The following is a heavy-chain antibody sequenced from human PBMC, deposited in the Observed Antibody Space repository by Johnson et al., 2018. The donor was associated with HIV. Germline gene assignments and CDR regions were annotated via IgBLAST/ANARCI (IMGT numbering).Heavy chain of an antibody. V-gene: IGHV3-30*03. CDR3: ARDFYGSGGWIALDAFDI. CDR2: ISYDGNNK. CDR1: GFTFSSYG. D-gene: IGHD2-15*01. J-gene: IGHJ3*02. Sequence: QVQLVESGGGVVQPGRSLRLSCVGSGFTFSSYGMHWVRQAPGKGLEWVAVISYDGNNKYYADSVKGRFTISRDNSKNTLYLQMNSLRAEDTAVYYCARDFYGSGGWIALDAFDIWGQGTMVTVSS.